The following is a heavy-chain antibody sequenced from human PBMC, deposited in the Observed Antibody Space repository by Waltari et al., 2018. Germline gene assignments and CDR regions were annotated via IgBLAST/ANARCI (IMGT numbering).Heavy chain of an antibody. Sequence: QVHLEESGPGLVKTSETLSLTCAVSGGSISSNWWSRVRQPPGKGLEWIGEIHHSGNTYYNPSLKSRVTISADNFKNQFSLRLDSTTAADTALYFCASHVSEAGTRGFDNWGQGVLVTVSS. J-gene: IGHJ4*02. CDR3: ASHVSEAGTRGFDN. CDR2: IHHSGNT. D-gene: IGHD6-19*01. CDR1: GGSISSNW. V-gene: IGHV4-4*02.